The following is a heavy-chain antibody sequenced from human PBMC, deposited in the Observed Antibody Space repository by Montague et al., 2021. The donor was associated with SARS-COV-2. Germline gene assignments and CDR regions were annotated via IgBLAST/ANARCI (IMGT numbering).Heavy chain of an antibody. J-gene: IGHJ4*02. CDR3: ARGMIRGVTTPFDY. CDR2: IYYSGTT. D-gene: IGHD3-10*01. CDR1: SGSIISSGYY. Sequence: SETLSLTCSVSSGSIISSGYYWGWIRQPPGKELEWIGNIYYSGTTYYNPSLQSRGTISVDTSKNHLSLWLSSVTAADTAVYFCARGMIRGVTTPFDYWGQGSQVTVSS. V-gene: IGHV4-39*02.